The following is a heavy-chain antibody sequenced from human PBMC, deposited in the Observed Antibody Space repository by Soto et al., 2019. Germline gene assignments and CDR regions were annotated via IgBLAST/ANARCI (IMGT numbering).Heavy chain of an antibody. CDR3: GREGGGGRVVAVVVHYGMDV. CDR1: GFTFSSYS. CDR2: ISSSSSYI. Sequence: PGGSLRLSCAASGFTFSSYSMNWVRQAPGKGLEWVSSISSSSSYIYYADSVKGRFTISRDNAKNSLYLQMNSLRAEDTAVYYCGREGGGGRVVAVVVHYGMDVWGQGTTVTVSS. D-gene: IGHD2-15*01. J-gene: IGHJ6*02. V-gene: IGHV3-21*01.